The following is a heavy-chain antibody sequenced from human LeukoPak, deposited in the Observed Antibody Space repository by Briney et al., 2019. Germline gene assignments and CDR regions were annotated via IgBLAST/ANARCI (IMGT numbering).Heavy chain of an antibody. V-gene: IGHV3-74*01. CDR2: INSDGSST. Sequence: GGSLRLSCAASGFTFSSYWMHCVRQAPGKGLVWVSRINSDGSSTSYADSVKGRFTISRDNAKNTLYLQMNSLRAEDTAVYYCAREGSTYYDILTGYYKMEGGYYFDYWGQGTLVTVSS. J-gene: IGHJ4*02. CDR3: AREGSTYYDILTGYYKMEGGYYFDY. D-gene: IGHD3-9*01. CDR1: GFTFSSYW.